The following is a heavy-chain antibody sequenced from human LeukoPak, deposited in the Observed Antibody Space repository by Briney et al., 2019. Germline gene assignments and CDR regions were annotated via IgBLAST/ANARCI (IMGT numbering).Heavy chain of an antibody. D-gene: IGHD3-10*01. CDR3: AKDGTHPNYYGSGSYQDY. CDR2: ISYGGSNK. Sequence: TGGSLRLSCAASGFTFSSYGMHWVRQAPGKGLEWVAVISYGGSNKYYADSVKGRFTISRDNSKNTLYLQMNSLRAEDTAVYYCAKDGTHPNYYGSGSYQDYWGQGTLVTVSS. J-gene: IGHJ4*02. CDR1: GFTFSSYG. V-gene: IGHV3-30*18.